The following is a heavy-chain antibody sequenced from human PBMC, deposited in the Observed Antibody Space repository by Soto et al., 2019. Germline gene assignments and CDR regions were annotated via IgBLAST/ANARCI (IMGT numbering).Heavy chain of an antibody. V-gene: IGHV3-23*01. CDR1: GFTFSSYA. D-gene: IGHD1-26*01. CDR3: AKDQAIVGATTNDY. CDR2: ISGSGGST. Sequence: EVQLLESGGGLVQPGGSLRLSCAASGFTFSSYAMSWVRQAPGKGLEWVSAISGSGGSTYYADSVKGRFTISRDNSKNPLYLQMNSLRAEDTAVYYCAKDQAIVGATTNDYWGQGTLVTVSS. J-gene: IGHJ4*02.